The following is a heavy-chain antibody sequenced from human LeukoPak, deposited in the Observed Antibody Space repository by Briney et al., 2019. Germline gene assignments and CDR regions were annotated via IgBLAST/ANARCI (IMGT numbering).Heavy chain of an antibody. CDR2: MNPNSGNT. D-gene: IGHD6-19*01. CDR3: ARGIAVAGIEVDY. J-gene: IGHJ4*02. CDR1: GYTFTSYD. V-gene: IGHV1-8*01. Sequence: GASVKVSCKASGYTFTSYDINWVRQATGQGLEWMGWMNPNSGNTGYAQKFQGRVTMTRNTSIGTAYMELRSLRSEDTAVYYCARGIAVAGIEVDYWGQGTLVTVSS.